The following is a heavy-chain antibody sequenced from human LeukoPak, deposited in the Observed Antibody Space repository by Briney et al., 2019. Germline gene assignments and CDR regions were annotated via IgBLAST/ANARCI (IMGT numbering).Heavy chain of an antibody. J-gene: IGHJ4*02. Sequence: TSVKVSCKASGYTFTSYGISWVRQAPGQGLEWMGWISAYNGKTNYAQKLQGRVTMTTDTSTSTAYMELRSLRSDDTAGYYCARTQGIVVVPASPIDYWGQGTLVTVSS. V-gene: IGHV1-18*01. CDR1: GYTFTSYG. CDR2: ISAYNGKT. D-gene: IGHD2-2*01. CDR3: ARTQGIVVVPASPIDY.